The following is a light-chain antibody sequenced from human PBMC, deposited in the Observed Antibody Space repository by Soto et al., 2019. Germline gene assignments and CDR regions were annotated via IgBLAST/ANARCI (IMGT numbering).Light chain of an antibody. Sequence: IVMRQSPATLSMSPGERAALSCMASQSLNRDLAWYQQKPGQSPRLLIFGASIRATGIPARFSGSGSGTEFTLTIGSLQSEDCALYYCQQYNNWPGTFGQGTKVDIK. CDR1: QSLNRD. J-gene: IGKJ1*01. CDR2: GAS. V-gene: IGKV3-15*01. CDR3: QQYNNWPGT.